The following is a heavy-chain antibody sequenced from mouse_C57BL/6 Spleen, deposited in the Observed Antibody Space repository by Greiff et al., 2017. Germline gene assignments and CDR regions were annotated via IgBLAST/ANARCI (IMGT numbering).Heavy chain of an antibody. V-gene: IGHV1-63*01. Sequence: QVQLKQSGAELVRPGTSVKMSCKASGYTFTNYWIGWAKQRPGHGLEWIGDIYPGGGYTNYTEKFKGKATLTADKSSNTAYMQFSSLTSEDSAILYCARGAYYSKGGAWFAYWGQGTLVTVSA. D-gene: IGHD2-5*01. CDR2: IYPGGGYT. CDR3: ARGAYYSKGGAWFAY. J-gene: IGHJ3*01. CDR1: GYTFTNYW.